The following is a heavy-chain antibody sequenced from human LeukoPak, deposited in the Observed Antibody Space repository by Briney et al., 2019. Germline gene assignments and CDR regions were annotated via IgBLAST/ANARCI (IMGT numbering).Heavy chain of an antibody. CDR1: GFTFSDYN. CDR3: ARLYDGSAYHADHFDY. CDR2: ISSSSSYI. J-gene: IGHJ4*02. V-gene: IGHV3-21*04. D-gene: IGHD3-22*01. Sequence: GGSLRLSCAASGFTFSDYNMRWIRQAPGKGLEWVSSISSSSSYIYYADSVKGRFTISRDNAKNSLYLQMNSLRAEDTAVYYCARLYDGSAYHADHFDYWGQGTLVIVSS.